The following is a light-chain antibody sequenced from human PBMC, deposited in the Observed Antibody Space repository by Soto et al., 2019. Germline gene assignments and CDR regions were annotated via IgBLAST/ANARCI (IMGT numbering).Light chain of an antibody. Sequence: QSALTQPPSASGSPGQSVTISCTGTSSDVGNYYYVSWYQQHPGKAPKLIIFEVSERPSGVPDRFSGSKSGNTASLTVSGLQAEDEADYYCSSYAGSKSYVFGTGTKLTVL. J-gene: IGLJ1*01. CDR2: EVS. CDR3: SSYAGSKSYV. CDR1: SSDVGNYYY. V-gene: IGLV2-8*01.